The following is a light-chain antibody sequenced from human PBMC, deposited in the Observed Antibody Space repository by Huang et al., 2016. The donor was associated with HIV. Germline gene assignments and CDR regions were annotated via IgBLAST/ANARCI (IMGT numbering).Light chain of an antibody. V-gene: IGKV3-15*01. CDR3: QQYNKWLT. CDR1: QSVNSN. J-gene: IGKJ4*01. CDR2: GAD. Sequence: EIEMTQSPATLSVSPGERATLSCRASQSVNSNLAWYQQKPGQAPRLLIYGADTRATGMPARFSGSGSGTEFTLTISSLQSEEFAVYYCQQYNKWLTFGGGTKVEIK.